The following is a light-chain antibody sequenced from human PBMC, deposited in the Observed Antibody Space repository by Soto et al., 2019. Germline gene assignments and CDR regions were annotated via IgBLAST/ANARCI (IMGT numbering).Light chain of an antibody. Sequence: QSVLTQPPSASGTPGQRVTISCSGSSSNIGSNNVNWYQQLPGTAPKLLIFNNNQRPSGVPDRFSGSKSGTSASLAISGLQSEHEANYYCASWDDGLNGWVFGGGTKVTVL. V-gene: IGLV1-44*01. CDR1: SSNIGSNN. CDR2: NNN. J-gene: IGLJ3*02. CDR3: ASWDDGLNGWV.